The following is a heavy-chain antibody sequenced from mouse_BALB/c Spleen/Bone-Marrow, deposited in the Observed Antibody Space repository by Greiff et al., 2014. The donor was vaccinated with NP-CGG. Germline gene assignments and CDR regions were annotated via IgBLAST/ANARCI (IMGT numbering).Heavy chain of an antibody. CDR2: ISTYYGDA. Sequence: QVQLQQSGAELVRPGVSVKISCKGSGYTFTDYAMHWVKQSHAKSLEWIGVISTYYGDASYNQKFKGKATMTVDKSSSTAYMELARLTSEDSAIYYCARWRYYGSSYVSYYAMDYWGQVTSVTVSS. CDR3: ARWRYYGSSYVSYYAMDY. CDR1: GYTFTDYA. V-gene: IGHV1S137*01. J-gene: IGHJ4*01. D-gene: IGHD1-1*01.